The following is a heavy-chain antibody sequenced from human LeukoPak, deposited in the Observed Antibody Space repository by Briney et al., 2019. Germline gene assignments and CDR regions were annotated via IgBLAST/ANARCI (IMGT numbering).Heavy chain of an antibody. CDR2: INHSGST. V-gene: IGHV4-34*01. Sequence: TSETLSLTCAVYGGSFSGYYWSWIRQPPGKGLEWIGEINHSGSTNYNPSLKSRVTISVDTSKNQFSLKLSSVTAADTAVYYCARGNRLWFGKLWSAWGQGTLVTVSS. CDR1: GGSFSGYY. D-gene: IGHD3-10*01. J-gene: IGHJ5*02. CDR3: ARGNRLWFGKLWSA.